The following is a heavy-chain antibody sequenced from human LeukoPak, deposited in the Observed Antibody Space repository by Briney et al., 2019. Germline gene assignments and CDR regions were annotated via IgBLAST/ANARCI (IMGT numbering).Heavy chain of an antibody. CDR1: GFSFSSFS. Sequence: GGPLRLSCAASGFSFSSFSMNWVRQAPGKGLEWVSSISTSSGYKYYADSMKGRFTVSRDNAKNSLYLQMNSLRAEDTAVYFCAREGLAAAGHDYWGQGTLVTVSS. CDR2: ISTSSGYK. D-gene: IGHD6-13*01. CDR3: AREGLAAAGHDY. J-gene: IGHJ4*02. V-gene: IGHV3-21*01.